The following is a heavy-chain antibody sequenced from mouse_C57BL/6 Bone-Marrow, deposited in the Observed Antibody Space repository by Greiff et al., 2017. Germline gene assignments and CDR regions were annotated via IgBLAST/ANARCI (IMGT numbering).Heavy chain of an antibody. V-gene: IGHV1-9*01. J-gene: IGHJ2*01. CDR3: TRSTFSDY. Sequence: QVQLQQSGAELMKPGASVKLSCTATGYTFTGYWIEWVKQRPGHGLEWIGEIFPGSGSTNYTEKFKGKATITADTSSNTAYMQLSSLTTEDSAIYYCTRSTFSDYWGQGTTLTVSS. CDR1: GYTFTGYW. CDR2: IFPGSGST.